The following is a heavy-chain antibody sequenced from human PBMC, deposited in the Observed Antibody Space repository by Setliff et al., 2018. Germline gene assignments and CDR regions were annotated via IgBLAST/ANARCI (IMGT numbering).Heavy chain of an antibody. CDR1: GYTFTSYG. CDR2: INTYNGYT. D-gene: IGHD3-22*01. V-gene: IGHV1-18*01. J-gene: IGHJ4*02. Sequence: ASVKVSCKASGYTFTSYGISWVRQAPGRGLEWMAYINTYNGYTYYAQKFQGRVTMTTDTSTSTASMELGSLRSDDTAMYYCARDAHDYDSSENPIVDYWGQGTLVTVSS. CDR3: ARDAHDYDSSENPIVDY.